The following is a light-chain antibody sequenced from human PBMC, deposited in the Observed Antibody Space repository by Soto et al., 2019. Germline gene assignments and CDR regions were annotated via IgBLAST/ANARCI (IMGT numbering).Light chain of an antibody. J-gene: IGKJ1*01. V-gene: IGKV3-20*01. Sequence: IVLRQSPGTLSLSPGERSTLSCRASQSVSSSYLAWYQQKPGQAPRLLIYGASSRATGIPDRFSGSVSGTGFTLTISRLEPEDFAVYYCQQYGSSPPWTFGQGTKVDIK. CDR2: GAS. CDR3: QQYGSSPPWT. CDR1: QSVSSSY.